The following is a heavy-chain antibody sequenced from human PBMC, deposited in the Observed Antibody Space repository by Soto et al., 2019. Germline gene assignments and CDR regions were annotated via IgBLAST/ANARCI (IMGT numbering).Heavy chain of an antibody. Sequence: QVQLQQWGAGLLKPSETLSLTCAVHGEFFGGYYWSWVRQPPGKGLEWIGNINHSGSTQYNPSLKTRVTISADTSKGNFSLKVASVTVADTAVYYGARGNPGYYYYYMDVWGEGATVTVSS. V-gene: IGHV4-34*01. CDR1: GEFFGGYY. J-gene: IGHJ6*03. CDR2: INHSGST. CDR3: ARGNPGYYYYYMDV.